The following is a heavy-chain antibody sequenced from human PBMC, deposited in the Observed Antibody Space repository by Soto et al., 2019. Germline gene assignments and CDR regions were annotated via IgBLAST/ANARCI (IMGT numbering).Heavy chain of an antibody. CDR3: AKNWNWGSLVH. J-gene: IGHJ4*02. Sequence: KLPETLSLTCTVSGGSVSSGSYYWSWIRQPPGKGLEWIGFIYYSGSTNYNPSLKSRVTISVDTPKNQFSLKLSSVTAADTAVYYCAKNWNWGSLVHWGQGTLVTVSS. CDR2: IYYSGST. CDR1: GGSVSSGSYY. D-gene: IGHD7-27*01. V-gene: IGHV4-61*01.